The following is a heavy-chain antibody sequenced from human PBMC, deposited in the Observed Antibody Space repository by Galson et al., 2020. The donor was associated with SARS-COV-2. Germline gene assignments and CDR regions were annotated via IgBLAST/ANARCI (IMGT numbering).Heavy chain of an antibody. V-gene: IGHV3-9*01. Sequence: SLKISCAASGFTFDDYAMHWVRQAPGKGLEWVSGISWNSGSIGYADSVKGRFTISRDNAKNSLYLQMNSLRAEDTALYYCAKFPHHIYDFWSGSPPDAFDIWGQGTIVTGSS. CDR1: GFTFDDYA. CDR2: ISWNSGSI. D-gene: IGHD3-3*01. CDR3: AKFPHHIYDFWSGSPPDAFDI. J-gene: IGHJ3*02.